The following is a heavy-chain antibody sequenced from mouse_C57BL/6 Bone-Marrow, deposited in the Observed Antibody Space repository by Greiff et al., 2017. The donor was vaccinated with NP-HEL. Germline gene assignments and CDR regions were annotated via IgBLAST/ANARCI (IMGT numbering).Heavy chain of an antibody. CDR2: INPNYGTT. Sequence: LVESGPELVKPGASVKISCKASGYSFTDYNMNWVKQSNGKSLEWIGVINPNYGTTSYNQKLKGKATLTVDQSSSTAYMQLNSLTSEDSAVYYCARPATVVATDYAMDYWGQGTSVTVSS. CDR3: ARPATVVATDYAMDY. CDR1: GYSFTDYN. J-gene: IGHJ4*01. D-gene: IGHD1-1*01. V-gene: IGHV1-39*01.